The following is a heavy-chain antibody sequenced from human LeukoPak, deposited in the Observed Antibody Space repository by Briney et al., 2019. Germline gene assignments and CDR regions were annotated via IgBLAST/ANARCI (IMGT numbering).Heavy chain of an antibody. CDR1: GFTFGNYA. J-gene: IGHJ4*02. Sequence: TGGSLRLSCAASGFTFGNYALSWVRQAPGKGLEWVSAISGSGGSTYYADSVKGRFTISRDNSKNTLYLQMNSLRAEDTAVYYCAKPADTAMVRLRVRFDYWGQGILVTVSS. D-gene: IGHD5-18*01. CDR2: ISGSGGST. CDR3: AKPADTAMVRLRVRFDY. V-gene: IGHV3-23*01.